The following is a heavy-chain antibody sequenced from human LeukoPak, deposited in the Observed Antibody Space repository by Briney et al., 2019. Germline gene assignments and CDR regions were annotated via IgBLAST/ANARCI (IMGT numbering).Heavy chain of an antibody. CDR3: ARFRSDHLGVVPAAPASWYDFWSGYYSFDY. V-gene: IGHV3-21*01. J-gene: IGHJ4*02. CDR2: ISSSSSCI. Sequence: KPGGSLRLSCAASGFTFSSYSMNWVRQAPGKGLEWVSSISSSSSCIYYAGSVKGRFTISRDNAKNTLYLQMNSLRAEDTAVYYCARFRSDHLGVVPAAPASWYDFWSGYYSFDYWGQGTLVTVSS. CDR1: GFTFSSYS. D-gene: IGHD3-3*01.